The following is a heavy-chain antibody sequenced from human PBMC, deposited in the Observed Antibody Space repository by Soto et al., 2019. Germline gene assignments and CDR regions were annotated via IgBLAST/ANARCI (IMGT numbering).Heavy chain of an antibody. J-gene: IGHJ6*02. CDR1: GFTFSSYW. CDR2: IKQDGSEK. V-gene: IGHV3-7*01. CDR3: ARDGLXGYDFEGNYYYYYGMDV. Sequence: GGSLRLSCTASGFTFSSYWMSWVRQAPGKGLEWVANIKQDGSEKYYVDSVKGRFTISRDNAKNSLYLQMNSLRAEDTAVYYCARDGLXGYDFEGNYYYYYGMDVWGQGTTVTVSS. D-gene: IGHD5-12*01.